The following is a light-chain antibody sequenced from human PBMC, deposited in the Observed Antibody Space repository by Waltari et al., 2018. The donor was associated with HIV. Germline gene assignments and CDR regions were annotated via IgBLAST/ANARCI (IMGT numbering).Light chain of an antibody. CDR2: KAS. V-gene: IGKV1-5*03. Sequence: DIQMTQSPSTLSASVGDRVTITCRASRSISAWLAWYQQKPGKAPNLLIYKASTLESGVPSRFSGSGSGTEFTLTIASLQPDDFATYYYHHYYTPMWTFGQGTKVEIK. CDR3: HHYYTPMWT. J-gene: IGKJ1*01. CDR1: RSISAW.